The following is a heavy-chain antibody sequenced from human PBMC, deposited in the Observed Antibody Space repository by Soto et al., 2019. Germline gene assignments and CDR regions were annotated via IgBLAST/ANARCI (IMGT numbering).Heavy chain of an antibody. V-gene: IGHV4-31*03. CDR3: AKLSCTSSTCYFPGWFDP. D-gene: IGHD2-2*01. CDR2: VYYSGSS. Sequence: SETLSLTCTVSGDSISGGASFWSWIRQPPGKGLEWIANVYYSGSSYYNPSLKSRLTISVDTTKNQFSLQLKSMTAADTAVYYCAKLSCTSSTCYFPGWFDPWGQGTLVT. J-gene: IGHJ5*02. CDR1: GDSISGGASF.